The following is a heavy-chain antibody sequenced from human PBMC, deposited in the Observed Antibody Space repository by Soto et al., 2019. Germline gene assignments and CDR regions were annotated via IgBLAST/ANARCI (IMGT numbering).Heavy chain of an antibody. CDR2: IYHSGST. Sequence: PSETLSLTCALSGGSISSSNRWCWVRQSPGKGLEWIGEIYHSGSTNYNPSLKSRVTISVDKSKSQISLSLNSVTAADTAVYYCARDGGGGRSYGYRYFDSWGQGTLVT. CDR3: ARDGGGGRSYGYRYFDS. V-gene: IGHV4-4*02. D-gene: IGHD3-16*01. J-gene: IGHJ4*02. CDR1: GGSISSSNR.